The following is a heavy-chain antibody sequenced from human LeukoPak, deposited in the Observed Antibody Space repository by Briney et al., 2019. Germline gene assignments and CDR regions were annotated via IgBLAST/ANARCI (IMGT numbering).Heavy chain of an antibody. CDR3: ARVSGSGLYFKSFDP. J-gene: IGHJ5*01. D-gene: IGHD3-10*01. Sequence: SETLSLTCSVSGDDISSSNWWTWVRQPPQKGLEWIGEVYHSGSTNYNPSLKNRIYMSVDKSQNRFSLRLTSVTAADTAVYFCARVSGSGLYFKSFDPWGQGTLVIVSS. CDR1: GDDISSSNW. V-gene: IGHV4-4*02. CDR2: VYHSGST.